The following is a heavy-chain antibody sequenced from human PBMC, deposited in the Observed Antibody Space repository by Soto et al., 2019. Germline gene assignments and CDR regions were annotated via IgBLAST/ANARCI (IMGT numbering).Heavy chain of an antibody. D-gene: IGHD2-2*01. CDR3: AAATLPGARFYGMDV. J-gene: IGHJ6*02. CDR2: LSQNGGT. Sequence: SETLSLTCTVSGGSITTAGHCWGWIRQPPGKGLQWIGSLSQNGGTYRNPSLRSRVPLSVDTSKNQFSLKLTSVTAADAAVYYCAAATLPGARFYGMDVWGQGSTVTVSS. V-gene: IGHV4-39*07. CDR1: GGSITTAGHC.